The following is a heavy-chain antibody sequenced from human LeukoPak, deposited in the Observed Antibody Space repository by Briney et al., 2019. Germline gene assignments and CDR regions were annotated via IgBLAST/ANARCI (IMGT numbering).Heavy chain of an antibody. J-gene: IGHJ3*02. CDR3: ASVLRYFDWLLPHRAFDI. CDR1: GGTFSSYA. Sequence: SVTVSCTASGGTFSSYAISWVRQAPGQGLEWMGGIIPIFGTANYAQKFQGRVTITTDESTSTAYMELSSLRSEDTAVYYCASVLRYFDWLLPHRAFDIWGQGTMVTVSS. V-gene: IGHV1-69*05. CDR2: IIPIFGTA. D-gene: IGHD3-9*01.